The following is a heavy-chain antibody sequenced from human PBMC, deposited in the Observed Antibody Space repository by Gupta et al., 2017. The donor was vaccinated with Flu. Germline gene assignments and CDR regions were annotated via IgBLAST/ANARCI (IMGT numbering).Heavy chain of an antibody. CDR1: GFTFDDYA. J-gene: IGHJ5*02. V-gene: IGHV3-9*01. Sequence: EVQLVESGGGLVQPGRSLRLSCAASGFTFDDYAMHWVRQAPGKGLEWVSGISWNSGSIGYADSVKGRFTISRDNAKNSLYLQMNSLRAEDTALYYCAKAAVMRGNNWFDPWGQGTLVTVSS. CDR2: ISWNSGSI. D-gene: IGHD3-16*01. CDR3: AKAAVMRGNNWFDP.